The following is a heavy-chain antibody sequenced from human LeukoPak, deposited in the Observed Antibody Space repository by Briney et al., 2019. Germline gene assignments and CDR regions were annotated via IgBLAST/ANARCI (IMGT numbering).Heavy chain of an antibody. D-gene: IGHD3-22*01. J-gene: IGHJ4*02. V-gene: IGHV4-31*03. CDR1: GGSISSGGYY. CDR2: IYYSGST. Sequence: SETLSLTCTVSGGSISSGGYYWSWIRQHPGKGLEWIGYIYYSGSTYYNPSLKSRVTISVDTPKNQFSLKLSTVTAADTAVYYCARASSGYYLFDYWGQGTLVTVSS. CDR3: ARASSGYYLFDY.